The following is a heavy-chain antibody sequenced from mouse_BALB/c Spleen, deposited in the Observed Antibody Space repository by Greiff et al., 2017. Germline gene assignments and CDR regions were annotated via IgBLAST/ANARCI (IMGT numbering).Heavy chain of an antibody. CDR3: ARAGSSGFWFAY. Sequence: QVQLKQSGAELMKPGASVKISCKATGYTFSSYWIEWVKQRPGHGLEWIGKILPGSGSTNYNEKFKGKATFTADTSSNTAYMQLSSLTSEDSAVYYCARAGSSGFWFAYWGQGTLVTVSA. J-gene: IGHJ3*01. CDR2: ILPGSGST. D-gene: IGHD3-1*01. V-gene: IGHV1-9*01. CDR1: GYTFSSYW.